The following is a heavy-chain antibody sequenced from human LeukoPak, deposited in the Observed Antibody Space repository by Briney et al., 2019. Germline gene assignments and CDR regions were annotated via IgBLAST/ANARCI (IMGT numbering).Heavy chain of an antibody. J-gene: IGHJ4*02. CDR3: ARYTSGADY. CDR1: GGSISSGGYY. CDR2: IYYTGST. Sequence: PSETLSLTCTVSGGSISSGGYYWSWLRQPPGKGLEWIGYIYYTGSTTYNPSLKSRVTISVDTSKNQFSLKLSSVTAADTAVYYCARYTSGADYWGQGTLVTVSS. V-gene: IGHV4-61*08. D-gene: IGHD6-19*01.